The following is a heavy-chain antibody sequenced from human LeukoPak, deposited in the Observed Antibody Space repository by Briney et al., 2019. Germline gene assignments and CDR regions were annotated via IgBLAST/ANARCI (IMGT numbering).Heavy chain of an antibody. Sequence: ASVKVSCKASGYTFTSYGISWVRQAPGQGLEWMGWIIAYNGNTNYAQKLQGRVTMTTDTSTSTAYMELRSLKYDDTAGYYCAKVATWKYAHHDFWGQGTLVTVSS. CDR3: AKVATWKYAHHDF. D-gene: IGHD1-7*01. J-gene: IGHJ4*02. V-gene: IGHV1-18*01. CDR1: GYTFTSYG. CDR2: IIAYNGNT.